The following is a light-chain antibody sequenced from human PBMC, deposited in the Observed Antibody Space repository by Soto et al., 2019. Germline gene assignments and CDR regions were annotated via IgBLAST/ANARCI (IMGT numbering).Light chain of an antibody. CDR1: QSISSW. CDR3: QQYNSYPWT. V-gene: IGKV1-5*03. J-gene: IGKJ1*01. CDR2: KAS. Sequence: DIQMTQSPSSLSASVEDRVIITCRASQSISSWLAWYQQKPGKAPKLLIYKASTLESGVPSNFSGSGSGTEFTLTISSLQPEDFATYYCQQYNSYPWTFGQGTKVDIK.